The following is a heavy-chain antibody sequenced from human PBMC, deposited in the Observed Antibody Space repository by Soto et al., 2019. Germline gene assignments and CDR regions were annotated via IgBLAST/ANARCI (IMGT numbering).Heavy chain of an antibody. CDR2: IWYDGSNK. Sequence: QVQLVESGGGVVQPGRSLRLSCVASGFTFSSYGMHWVRQAPDKGLEWVAAIWYDGSNKYYADSVKGRFTISRDNSKNTLDLQMNSLRAEDTAVYYCARDRTSRGYYSYGMDVWGQGTTVTVSS. CDR3: ARDRTSRGYYSYGMDV. CDR1: GFTFSSYG. J-gene: IGHJ6*02. D-gene: IGHD2-2*01. V-gene: IGHV3-33*01.